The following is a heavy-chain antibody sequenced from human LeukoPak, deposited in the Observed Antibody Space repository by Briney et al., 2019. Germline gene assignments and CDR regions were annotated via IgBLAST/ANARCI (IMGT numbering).Heavy chain of an antibody. CDR2: ISSSSGYK. CDR1: GFTFSSYS. D-gene: IGHD6-6*01. V-gene: IGHV3-21*01. CDR3: ARTSGESTAALRAPFDY. J-gene: IGHJ4*02. Sequence: GGSMRLSWAVSGFTFSSYSMTWVRQAPGKGLEWVSSISSSSGYKYYADSVKGRFTISRDNAKNSLYLQMDSLRAEDAAVYYCARTSGESTAALRAPFDYWGQGTLATVSS.